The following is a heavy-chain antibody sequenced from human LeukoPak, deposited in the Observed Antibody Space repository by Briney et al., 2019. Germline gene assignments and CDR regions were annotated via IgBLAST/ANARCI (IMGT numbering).Heavy chain of an antibody. CDR1: GFTFSGYW. V-gene: IGHV3-7*01. CDR2: IKQDGSEK. D-gene: IGHD6-6*01. CDR3: ARGLAEYNRYFDY. Sequence: GGPLRLSCAASGFTFSGYWMSWVRQAPGKGLEWVASIKQDGSEKYYVDSVKGRFTISRDNAKNSLYLQMNSLRAEDTAVYYCARGLAEYNRYFDYWGQGTLVTVSS. J-gene: IGHJ4*02.